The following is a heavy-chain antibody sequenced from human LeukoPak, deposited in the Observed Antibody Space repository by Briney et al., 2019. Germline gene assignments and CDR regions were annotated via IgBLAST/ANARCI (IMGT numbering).Heavy chain of an antibody. D-gene: IGHD3-22*01. CDR2: INHGGST. CDR3: ARGPYSYDSSGAFDI. Sequence: SETLSLTCAVYGGSFSGDFWSWIRQSPGKGLEWIGEINHGGSTTYNPSLQSRVAMSVDTSTNQFSPKLSSVTAADTAVYFCARGPYSYDSSGAFDIWGQGTMVTVSS. V-gene: IGHV4-34*01. J-gene: IGHJ3*02. CDR1: GGSFSGDF.